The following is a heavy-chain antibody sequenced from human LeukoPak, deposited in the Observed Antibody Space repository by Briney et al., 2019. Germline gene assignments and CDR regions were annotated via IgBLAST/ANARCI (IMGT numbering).Heavy chain of an antibody. Sequence: GGTLRLSCATSGFTFSTYSMNWVRQAPGKGLEWVSSISSSSISIYYADSVKGRFTISRDNAKNSLYLQMNSLRAEDTAVYYCARAPYNYKDSGSGTRVTGNPDYGGRGTRVTVSS. CDR3: ARAPYNYKDSGSGTRVTGNPDY. D-gene: IGHD3-10*01. CDR1: GFTFSTYS. CDR2: ISSSSISI. J-gene: IGHJ4*02. V-gene: IGHV3-21*01.